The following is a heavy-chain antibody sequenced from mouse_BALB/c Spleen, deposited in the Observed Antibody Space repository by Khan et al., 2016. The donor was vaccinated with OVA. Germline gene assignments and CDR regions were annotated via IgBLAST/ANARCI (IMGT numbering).Heavy chain of an antibody. D-gene: IGHD1-2*01. J-gene: IGHJ3*01. CDR1: GYTFTEYY. V-gene: IGHV1-77*01. Sequence: QVQLKQSGAELARPGASVKLSCKASGYTFTEYYINWVKQRTGQGLEWIGEISPGSGDTYYNEKFKGKATLTADKSSSKAYMQLSSLTSEASAGYFGARRNYCGYTCAYGGQGTLVTVSA. CDR3: ARRNYCGYTCAY. CDR2: ISPGSGDT.